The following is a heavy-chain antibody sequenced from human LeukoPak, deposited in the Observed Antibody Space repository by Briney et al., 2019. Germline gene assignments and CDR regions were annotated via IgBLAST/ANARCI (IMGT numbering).Heavy chain of an antibody. CDR1: GFTFSSYA. Sequence: GGSLRLSCAASGFTFSSYAMSWVRQAPGKGLEWVSTISGSYGTTYYADSVKGRFTISRDNSKNTLYLQMNSLRAEDTAVYYCARDGAAMVSYYYYYGMDVWGQGTTVTVSS. J-gene: IGHJ6*02. V-gene: IGHV3-23*01. D-gene: IGHD5-18*01. CDR2: ISGSYGTT. CDR3: ARDGAAMVSYYYYYGMDV.